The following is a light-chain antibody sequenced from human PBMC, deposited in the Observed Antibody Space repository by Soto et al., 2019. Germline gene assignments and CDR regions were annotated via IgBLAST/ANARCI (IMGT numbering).Light chain of an antibody. CDR3: CSYAGSSTWV. CDR2: EVS. CDR1: STDVGGYNY. Sequence: QSALTQPRSVSGSPGQSVTISCTGTSTDVGGYNYVSWYQQHPGKAPKLMIYEVSKRPSGVSNRFSGSKSGNTASLTISGLQAEDEADYYCCSYAGSSTWVFGTGTKVTVL. V-gene: IGLV2-11*01. J-gene: IGLJ1*01.